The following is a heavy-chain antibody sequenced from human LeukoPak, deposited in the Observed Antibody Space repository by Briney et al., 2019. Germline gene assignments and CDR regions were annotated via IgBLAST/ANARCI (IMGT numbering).Heavy chain of an antibody. CDR1: GGSISSSSYY. D-gene: IGHD1-26*01. CDR2: IYYSGST. J-gene: IGHJ6*03. CDR3: AREMGATSYYYYYYMDV. V-gene: IGHV4-39*07. Sequence: PSETLSLTCTVSGGSISSSSYYWGWIRRPPGKGLEWIGSIYYSGSTYYNPSLKSRVTISVDTSKNQFSLKLSSVTAADTAVYYCAREMGATSYYYYYYMDVWGKGTTVTVSS.